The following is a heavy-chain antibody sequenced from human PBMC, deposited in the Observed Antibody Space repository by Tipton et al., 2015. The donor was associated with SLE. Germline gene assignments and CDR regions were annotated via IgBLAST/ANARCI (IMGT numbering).Heavy chain of an antibody. Sequence: SGFTFSSYGMHWVRQAPGKGLEWVAFISYDGDNKYYADSVKGRFTISRDNAKNSLYLQMNSLRAEDTAVYYCAKDDASGYSSSWGQGTLVTVSS. V-gene: IGHV3-33*06. J-gene: IGHJ1*01. CDR2: ISYDGDNK. CDR1: GFTFSSYG. D-gene: IGHD6-13*01. CDR3: AKDDASGYSSS.